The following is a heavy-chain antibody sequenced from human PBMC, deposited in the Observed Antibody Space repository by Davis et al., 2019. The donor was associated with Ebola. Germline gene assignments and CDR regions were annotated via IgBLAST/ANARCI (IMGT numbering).Heavy chain of an antibody. V-gene: IGHV4-39*01. CDR1: GGSISSSSYY. D-gene: IGHD3-10*01. J-gene: IGHJ5*02. Sequence: SETLSLTCTVSGGSISSSSYYWGWIRQPPGKGLEWIGSIYYSGSTYYNPSLKSRVTISVDTSKNQFSLKLSSVTAADTAVYYCARHNPTFRITMVQGFDPWGQGTLVTVSS. CDR2: IYYSGST. CDR3: ARHNPTFRITMVQGFDP.